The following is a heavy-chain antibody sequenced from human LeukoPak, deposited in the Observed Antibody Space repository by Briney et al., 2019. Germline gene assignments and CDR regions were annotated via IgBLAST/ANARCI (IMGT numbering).Heavy chain of an antibody. D-gene: IGHD3-16*02. CDR2: VSGTGGGP. CDR3: AKSLGELSSSDY. J-gene: IGHJ4*02. CDR1: GFTFITYG. Sequence: GGSLRLSCAASGFTFITYGMRWVRQAPGKGLEWVSRVSGTGGGPTYADSVKGRFTISRDNAKNTVFLQMNSLRAEDTAVYYCAKSLGELSSSDYWGQGTLVTDCS. V-gene: IGHV3-23*01.